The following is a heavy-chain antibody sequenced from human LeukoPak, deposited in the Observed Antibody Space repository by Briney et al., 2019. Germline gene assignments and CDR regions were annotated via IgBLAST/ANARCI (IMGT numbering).Heavy chain of an antibody. J-gene: IGHJ4*02. CDR3: XXXXXXXXXXGXXXXDY. V-gene: IGHV4-59*01. Sequence: XXXSXLRQPPXKXXEGIGYIYYSGSTNYNPSLKSRVTISVDKYKKXFSLKLSSVNAADTAVYFYXXXXXXXXXXGXXXXDYWGQXTXVTVSS. CDR2: IYYSGST. CDR1: XX.